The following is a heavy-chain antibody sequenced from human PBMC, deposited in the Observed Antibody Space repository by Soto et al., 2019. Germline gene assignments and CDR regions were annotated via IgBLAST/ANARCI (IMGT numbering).Heavy chain of an antibody. CDR3: ARAPAGDYTLYHYYTMDV. V-gene: IGHV3-33*01. D-gene: IGHD4-17*01. CDR2: VRFDGGNK. J-gene: IGHJ6*02. Sequence: QVQLVASGGGVVQPGTSLRLSCEASGFTFSDHAMHWVRQAPGKGLEWVAVVRFDGGNKFYTDSVKGRFTISRDNSKNTLFLQMNILRVVDTAVYYCARAPAGDYTLYHYYTMDVWGQGTPVTVSS. CDR1: GFTFSDHA.